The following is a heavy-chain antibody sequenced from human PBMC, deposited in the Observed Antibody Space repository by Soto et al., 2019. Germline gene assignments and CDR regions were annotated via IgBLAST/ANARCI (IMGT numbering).Heavy chain of an antibody. J-gene: IGHJ5*02. CDR1: GGSFSGYY. CDR2: INHSGST. V-gene: IGHV4-34*01. CDR3: AIGGGVVVVAATPGPNWFDP. D-gene: IGHD2-15*01. Sequence: PSETLSLTCAVYGGSFSGYYWSWIRQPPGKGLEWIGEINHSGSTNYNPSHKSRVNISVDTSKNQFSLKLSSVTAADTAVYYCAIGGGVVVVAATPGPNWFDPWGQGTLVTVSS.